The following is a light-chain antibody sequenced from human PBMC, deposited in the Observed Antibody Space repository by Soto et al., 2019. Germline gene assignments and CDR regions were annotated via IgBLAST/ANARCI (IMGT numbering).Light chain of an antibody. CDR3: SSFTRSSSDV. CDR2: EVN. Sequence: SVLTQPASVSGSPGQSITISCTGTSSDVGAYNFVSWYQQYPGKAPKVMIYEVNNRPSGVSNRFSGSKSGNTASLTISGVEAEDEADYYCSSFTRSSSDVFGSGTKVTVL. V-gene: IGLV2-14*01. CDR1: SSDVGAYNF. J-gene: IGLJ1*01.